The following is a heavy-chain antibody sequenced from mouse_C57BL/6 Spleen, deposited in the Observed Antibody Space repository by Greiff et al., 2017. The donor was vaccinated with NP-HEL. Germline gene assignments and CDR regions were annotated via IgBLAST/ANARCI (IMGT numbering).Heavy chain of an antibody. V-gene: IGHV5-6*01. CDR2: ISSGGSYT. CDR3: ARHRDYYGSSYGWYFDV. D-gene: IGHD1-1*01. J-gene: IGHJ1*03. CDR1: GFTFSSYG. Sequence: EVQRVESGGDFVKPGGSLKLSCAASGFTFSSYGMSWVRQTPDKRLEWVATISSGGSYTYYPDSVKGRFTISRDNAKNTLYLQMSSLKSEDTAMYYCARHRDYYGSSYGWYFDVWGTGTTVTVSS.